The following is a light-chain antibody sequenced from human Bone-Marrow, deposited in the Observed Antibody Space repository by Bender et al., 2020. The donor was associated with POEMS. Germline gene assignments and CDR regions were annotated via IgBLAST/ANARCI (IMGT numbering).Light chain of an antibody. CDR3: AVWDDSLNGWV. V-gene: IGLV2-14*03. CDR2: DVT. CDR1: SSDVGAHNY. Sequence: QSALTQPASVSGPPGLSITISCTGTSSDVGAHNYVSWYQQHPGKAPKLLIYDVTYRPSGVSTRFSGSRSGTSASLAISGLQSEDEADYYCAVWDDSLNGWVFGGGTKLTVL. J-gene: IGLJ3*02.